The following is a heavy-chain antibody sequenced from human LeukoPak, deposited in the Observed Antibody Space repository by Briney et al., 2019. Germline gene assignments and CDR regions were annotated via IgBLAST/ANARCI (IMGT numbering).Heavy chain of an antibody. J-gene: IGHJ5*02. D-gene: IGHD3-10*01. CDR2: IYYSGST. CDR1: GGSISSSSYY. Sequence: SETLSLTCTVSGGSISSSSYYWGWIRQPPGKGLEWIGRIYYSGSTYYNPSLKNRVTISVDTSKNQFSLRLSSVTAADTAVYYCARHHALDYYGSGSYYYGWFDPWGQGTLVTVSS. CDR3: ARHHALDYYGSGSYYYGWFDP. V-gene: IGHV4-39*01.